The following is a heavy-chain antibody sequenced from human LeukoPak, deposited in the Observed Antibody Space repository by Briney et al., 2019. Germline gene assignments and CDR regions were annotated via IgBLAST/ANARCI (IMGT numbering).Heavy chain of an antibody. CDR3: ARERLENCHDDSCPDVFDI. CDR1: GFSFSSYL. J-gene: IGHJ3*02. V-gene: IGHV3-33*01. CDR2: IGFDVSRK. D-gene: IGHD2-15*01. Sequence: QSGGSLRLSCAASGFSFSSYLMHWVRQAPGKGLEWVALIGFDVSRKYYGDSVKGRFTISRDNSKNTLYLQMNSLSDEDTAVYFCARERLENCHDDSCPDVFDIWGQGTMVTVSS.